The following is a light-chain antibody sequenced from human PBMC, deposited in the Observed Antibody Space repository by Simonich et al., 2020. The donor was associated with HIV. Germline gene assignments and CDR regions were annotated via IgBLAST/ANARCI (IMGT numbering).Light chain of an antibody. V-gene: IGLV2-14*03. J-gene: IGLJ3*02. CDR2: DVS. CDR3: TSYTSSSLWV. Sequence: QSALTQPASVSGSPGQSITISCTGTSSDVGGYNYVSWYQQHPGKAPKLLIYDVSNRPSGVSNRCSGSKSANTASLTISGLQAEDEADYYCTSYTSSSLWVFGGGTKLTVL. CDR1: SSDVGGYNY.